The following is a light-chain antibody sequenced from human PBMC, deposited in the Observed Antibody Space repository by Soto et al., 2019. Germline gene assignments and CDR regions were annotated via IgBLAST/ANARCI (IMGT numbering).Light chain of an antibody. V-gene: IGKV1-12*02. CDR3: QQADSFPWT. CDR2: AAS. J-gene: IGKJ1*01. Sequence: QMTQSPSSVSASVGDRVTITCRASQGISRWLAWYQQRPGKAPELLIYAASDLRRGVPSRFSGSGSGTDFTLTISSLQPEDFATYYCQQADSFPWTFGQGTKVEI. CDR1: QGISRW.